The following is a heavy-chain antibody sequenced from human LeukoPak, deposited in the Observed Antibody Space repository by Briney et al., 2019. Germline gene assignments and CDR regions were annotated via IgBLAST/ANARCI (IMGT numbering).Heavy chain of an antibody. J-gene: IGHJ3*01. CDR1: GFTFSSYG. Sequence: GGSLRLSCAASGFTFSSYGMHWVRQAPGKGLEWVAIMWYDGSNKYYTDSVKGRFTISRDNSKNTLYLQMNSLRAEDTAVYYCARSSYSSSSSVWGQGTMVTVSS. D-gene: IGHD6-6*01. CDR2: MWYDGSNK. V-gene: IGHV3-33*01. CDR3: ARSSYSSSSSV.